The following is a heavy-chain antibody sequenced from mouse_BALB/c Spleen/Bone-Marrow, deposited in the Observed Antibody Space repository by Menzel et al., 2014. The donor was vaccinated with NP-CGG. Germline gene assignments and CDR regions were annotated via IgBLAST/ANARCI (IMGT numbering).Heavy chain of an antibody. Sequence: VQLQQSGAELAKPGASVKMSCKASGYTFTSHWMHWVKQRPGQGLEWIGYINPSTGYTEHNQRFKDKATLTADKSSSTAYMQLSSLTSEDSAVYYCARRGDSSGYPFAYWGQGTLVTVSA. D-gene: IGHD3-2*01. CDR2: INPSTGYT. CDR3: ARRGDSSGYPFAY. V-gene: IGHV1-7*01. J-gene: IGHJ3*01. CDR1: GYTFTSHW.